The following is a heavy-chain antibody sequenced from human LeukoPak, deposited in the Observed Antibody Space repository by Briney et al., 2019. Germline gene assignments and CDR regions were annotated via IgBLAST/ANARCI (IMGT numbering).Heavy chain of an antibody. D-gene: IGHD2-21*01. CDR2: INPNSGGT. J-gene: IGHJ5*02. Sequence: EASVKVSCKTSGYSFTDYCMHWVRQAPGQGLEWMGWINPNSGGTSSAQKLQGRVTMTRDTSITTVYMEMSWLTSDDTAIYYCARADRLHGGPYLIGPWGQGTLVTVSS. CDR1: GYSFTDYC. CDR3: ARADRLHGGPYLIGP. V-gene: IGHV1-2*02.